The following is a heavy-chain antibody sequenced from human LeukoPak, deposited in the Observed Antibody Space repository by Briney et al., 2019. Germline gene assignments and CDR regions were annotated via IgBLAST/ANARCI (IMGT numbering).Heavy chain of an antibody. Sequence: GASVKVSCKASGYTFTGYYMHWVRQAPGQGLEWMGWINPNSGGTNYAQKFQGRVTMTRDTSISTAYMELSRLRSDDTAVYYCARVQEDLQVYYYYYGMDVWGQGTTVTVSS. D-gene: IGHD4-11*01. V-gene: IGHV1-2*02. J-gene: IGHJ6*02. CDR1: GYTFTGYY. CDR2: INPNSGGT. CDR3: ARVQEDLQVYYYYYGMDV.